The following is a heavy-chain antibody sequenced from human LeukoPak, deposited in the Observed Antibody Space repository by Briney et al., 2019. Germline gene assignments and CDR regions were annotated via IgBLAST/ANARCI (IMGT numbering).Heavy chain of an antibody. V-gene: IGHV3-21*01. Sequence: GGSLRLSCAASGFTFSSYSMNWVRQAPGKGLEWVSSISSSSSYIYYADSVKGRFTISGDNAKNSLYLQMNSLRAEDTAVYYCARVMYSGSFFDAFDIWGQGTMVTVSS. D-gene: IGHD1-26*01. CDR2: ISSSSSYI. CDR1: GFTFSSYS. J-gene: IGHJ3*02. CDR3: ARVMYSGSFFDAFDI.